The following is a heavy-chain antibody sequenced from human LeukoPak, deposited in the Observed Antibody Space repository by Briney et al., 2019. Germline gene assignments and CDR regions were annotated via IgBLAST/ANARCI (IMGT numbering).Heavy chain of an antibody. CDR3: ATFTIFGVVTSSLNYFDY. V-gene: IGHV1-24*01. J-gene: IGHJ4*02. Sequence: ASVKVSCKVSGYTLTELSMHWVRQAPGKGLEWMGGFDPEDGETIYAQKFQGRVTMTEDTSTDTAYMELSSLRSEDTAVYYCATFTIFGVVTSSLNYFDYWGQGTLVTVSS. CDR1: GYTLTELS. CDR2: FDPEDGET. D-gene: IGHD3-3*01.